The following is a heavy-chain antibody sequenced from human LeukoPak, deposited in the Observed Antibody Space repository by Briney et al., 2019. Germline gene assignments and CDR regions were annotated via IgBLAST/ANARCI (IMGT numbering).Heavy chain of an antibody. J-gene: IGHJ2*01. Sequence: SETLSLTCTVSGGSISSYYWSWIRQPAGKGLEWIGRIYTSGSTNYNPSLKSRATMSVDTSKNQFSLKLSSVAAADTAVYYCARDEDYGDYWYFDLWGRGTLSLSPQ. D-gene: IGHD4-17*01. CDR1: GGSISSYY. CDR2: IYTSGST. V-gene: IGHV4-4*07. CDR3: ARDEDYGDYWYFDL.